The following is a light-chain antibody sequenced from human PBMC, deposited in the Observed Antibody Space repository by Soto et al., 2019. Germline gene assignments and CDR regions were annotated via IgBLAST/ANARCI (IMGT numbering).Light chain of an antibody. V-gene: IGLV2-14*01. CDR3: SSYTSSATIL. CDR2: DVS. Sequence: QSALTQPASVSGSPGQSITISCTGTSSDVGGYNYVSWYQQHPGKAPKLMVYDVSRRPSGVSNRFSGSKSGNTASLTISGLQADDEADYYCSSYTSSATILFGGGTTLTVL. J-gene: IGLJ2*01. CDR1: SSDVGGYNY.